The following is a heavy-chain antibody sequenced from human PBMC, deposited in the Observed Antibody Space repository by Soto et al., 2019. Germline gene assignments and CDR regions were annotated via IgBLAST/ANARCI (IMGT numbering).Heavy chain of an antibody. D-gene: IGHD3-3*01. Sequence: KGLEWVSFIGSSGSNIYYADSVKGRFTISRDNAKNSLYLQMNSLRAEDTAVYYCARDLDFWSGRYAFDIWGQGTMVTVSS. V-gene: IGHV3-48*01. CDR3: ARDLDFWSGRYAFDI. CDR2: IGSSGSNI. J-gene: IGHJ3*02.